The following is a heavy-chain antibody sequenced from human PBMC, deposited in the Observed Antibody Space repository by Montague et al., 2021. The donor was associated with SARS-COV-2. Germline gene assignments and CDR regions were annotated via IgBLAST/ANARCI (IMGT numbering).Heavy chain of an antibody. J-gene: IGHJ4*02. Sequence: TLSLTCVVSGGSVNSGDYVWTWIRQPAGMRLEWIGRFYTTGDTKYKPSLKSRVRMSVDKSWNQFSLRLTSVTAADTAIYYCARKGSGRSDLAYWGQGTLVTVSS. CDR1: GGSVNSGDYV. V-gene: IGHV4-61*02. CDR3: ARKGSGRSDLAY. D-gene: IGHD1-26*01. CDR2: FYTTGDT.